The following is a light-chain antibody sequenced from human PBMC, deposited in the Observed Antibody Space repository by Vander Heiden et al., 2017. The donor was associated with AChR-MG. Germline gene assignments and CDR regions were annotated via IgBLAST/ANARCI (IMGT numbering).Light chain of an antibody. Sequence: QSALTQPASVSGSPGQSIPISCPGTSSHVGGYNYVSWYQQHPGKAPKLMIYDVSNRPSGVSNRFSGSKSGNTASLTISGLQAEDEADYYCSSYTSSSTLGVFGGGTKLTVL. V-gene: IGLV2-14*01. CDR1: SSHVGGYNY. J-gene: IGLJ3*02. CDR3: SSYTSSSTLGV. CDR2: DVS.